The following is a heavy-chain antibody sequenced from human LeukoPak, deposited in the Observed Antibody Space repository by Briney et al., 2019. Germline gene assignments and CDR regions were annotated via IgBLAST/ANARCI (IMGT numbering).Heavy chain of an antibody. Sequence: PSGTLSLTCAVYGGSISSSNWWSWVRQPPGKGLEWIGEIYHSGSTNYNPSLKSRVTISVDKSKNQFSLKLTSATAADTAVYYCARLGDFWSGQSNWGQGTLVTVSS. J-gene: IGHJ4*02. D-gene: IGHD3-3*01. CDR1: GGSISSSNW. CDR2: IYHSGST. V-gene: IGHV4-4*02. CDR3: ARLGDFWSGQSN.